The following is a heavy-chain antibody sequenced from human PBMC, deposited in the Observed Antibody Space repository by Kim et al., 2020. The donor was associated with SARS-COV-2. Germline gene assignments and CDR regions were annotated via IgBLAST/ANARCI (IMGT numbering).Heavy chain of an antibody. CDR2: ITGRGSGT. Sequence: GGSLRLSCAASGFTFSRYAVTWVRQAPGKGLEWVSTITGRGSGTYYTESVKGRFTISRDNSENTLHLQMNSLRAEDTAVYYCAKGRADGAVDWFVPWGQGTLVTVSS. V-gene: IGHV3-23*01. CDR1: GFTFSRYA. D-gene: IGHD2-8*02. CDR3: AKGRADGAVDWFVP. J-gene: IGHJ5*02.